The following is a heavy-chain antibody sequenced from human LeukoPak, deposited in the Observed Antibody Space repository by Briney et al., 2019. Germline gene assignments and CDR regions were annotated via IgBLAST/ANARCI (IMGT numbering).Heavy chain of an antibody. D-gene: IGHD3-10*01. CDR3: ARAPVESYYYGSGSYHAWFDL. CDR2: INHSGST. J-gene: IGHJ5*02. Sequence: SETLSLTCAVYGGSFSGYYWSWIRQPPGKGLEWIGEINHSGSTNYNPSLKSRVTISVDTSKNQFSLKLSSVTAADTAVYYCARAPVESYYYGSGSYHAWFDLWGQGTLVTVSS. CDR1: GGSFSGYY. V-gene: IGHV4-34*01.